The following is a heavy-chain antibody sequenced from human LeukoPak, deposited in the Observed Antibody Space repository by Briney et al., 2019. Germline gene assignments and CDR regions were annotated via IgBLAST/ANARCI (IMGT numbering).Heavy chain of an antibody. CDR1: GGSISSYY. J-gene: IGHJ5*02. CDR3: ARGGYGDYVDGTLHNWFDR. D-gene: IGHD4-17*01. CDR2: IYYSGST. Sequence: SETLSLTCTVSGGSISSYYWSWLRQPPGKGLEWIGYIYYSGSTNYNPSLKSRVTISVDTSKNQFSLKLSSVTAADTAVYYCARGGYGDYVDGTLHNWFDRWGQGTLVTVSS. V-gene: IGHV4-59*01.